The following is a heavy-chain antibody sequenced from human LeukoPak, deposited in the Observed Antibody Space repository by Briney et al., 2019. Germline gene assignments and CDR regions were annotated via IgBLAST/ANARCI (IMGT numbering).Heavy chain of an antibody. Sequence: PSETLSLTCTVSGGSVSSGSYYWSWIRQPSGKGLEWIGYIYYSGSTNYNPSLKSRVTISVDTSKNQFSLQLNYVTPEDTAVYYCAREGNAYYFDYWGQGTLVAVSS. CDR2: IYYSGST. D-gene: IGHD1-1*01. CDR1: GGSVSSGSYY. J-gene: IGHJ4*02. CDR3: AREGNAYYFDY. V-gene: IGHV4-61*01.